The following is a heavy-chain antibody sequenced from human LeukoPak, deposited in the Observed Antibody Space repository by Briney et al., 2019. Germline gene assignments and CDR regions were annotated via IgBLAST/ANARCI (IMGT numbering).Heavy chain of an antibody. D-gene: IGHD1-26*01. Sequence: SETLSLTCTVSGYSISSGYYWGWIRQPPGKGLEWIGSIYHSGSTHYSPSLKSRVTISVDTSKNQFSLRLSSVTAADTAVYYCARLSGSYYVLDYWGQGTLVTVSS. J-gene: IGHJ4*02. CDR1: GYSISSGYY. V-gene: IGHV4-38-2*02. CDR3: ARLSGSYYVLDY. CDR2: IYHSGST.